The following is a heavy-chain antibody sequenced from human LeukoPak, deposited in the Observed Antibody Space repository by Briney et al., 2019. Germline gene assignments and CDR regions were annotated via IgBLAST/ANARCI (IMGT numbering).Heavy chain of an antibody. D-gene: IGHD3-22*01. V-gene: IGHV7-4-1*02. CDR2: INTNTGNP. CDR1: GYTFTSYA. J-gene: IGHJ4*02. CDR3: ARDAYDRNPPFDY. Sequence: ASVTVSCKAFGYTFTSYAMNWVRQAPGQGLEWMGWINTNTGNPTYAQGFTGRFVFSLDTSVNTAYLQISSLKAEDTAVYYCARDAYDRNPPFDYWGQGTLVTVSS.